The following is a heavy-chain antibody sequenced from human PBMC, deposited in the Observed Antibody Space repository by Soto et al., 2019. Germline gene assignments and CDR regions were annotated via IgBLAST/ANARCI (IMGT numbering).Heavy chain of an antibody. CDR2: ISAYNGNT. CDR1: GYTFTSYG. D-gene: IGHD3-22*01. CDR3: ARVSGRRGGSYYDSSGYGMDV. V-gene: IGHV1-18*01. Sequence: QVPLVQSGAEVKKPGASVKVSCKASGYTFTSYGISWVRQAPGQGLEWMGWISAYNGNTNYAQKLQGRVTMTTDTSTSTAYMELRSLRSDDTAVYYCARVSGRRGGSYYDSSGYGMDVWGQGTTVTVSS. J-gene: IGHJ6*02.